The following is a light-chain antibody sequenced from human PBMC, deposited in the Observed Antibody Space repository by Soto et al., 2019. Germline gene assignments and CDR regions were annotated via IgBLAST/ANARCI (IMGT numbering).Light chain of an antibody. Sequence: QSALTQPASVSGSPGQSITISCTGTIGDVGSYNLVSWYQQHPGKAPKLMIYEDSRRPSGVSNRFSGSKSANTASLTISGLQADDEADYYCCSYGGRCIYVFGTGTKVTVL. CDR3: CSYGGRCIYV. CDR2: EDS. V-gene: IGLV2-23*01. J-gene: IGLJ1*01. CDR1: IGDVGSYNL.